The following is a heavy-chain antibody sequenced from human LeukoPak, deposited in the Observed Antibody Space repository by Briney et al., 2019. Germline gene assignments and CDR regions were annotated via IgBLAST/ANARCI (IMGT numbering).Heavy chain of an antibody. D-gene: IGHD4-17*01. CDR3: AKAHYGDESFDY. Sequence: GGSLRLSCAASGFTFDDYAMHWVRQAPGKGLEWVSGISWNSGSIGYADSVKGRFTISRDNSKNTLYLQMNSLRAEDTAVYYCAKAHYGDESFDYWGQGTLVTVSS. CDR1: GFTFDDYA. J-gene: IGHJ4*02. CDR2: ISWNSGSI. V-gene: IGHV3-9*01.